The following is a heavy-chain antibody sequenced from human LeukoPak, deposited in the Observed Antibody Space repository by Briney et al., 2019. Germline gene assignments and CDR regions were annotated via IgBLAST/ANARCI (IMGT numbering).Heavy chain of an antibody. J-gene: IGHJ4*02. CDR3: ARSRGFGEILPFDY. D-gene: IGHD3-10*01. CDR1: GFTFNNFA. V-gene: IGHV3-23*01. Sequence: GGSLRLSCSASGFTFNNFAMTWVRQAPGKGLEWVSATSGSGASAYYADSVKGWFTISRDNSKTTIYLQMNSLRGEDTAVYYCARSRGFGEILPFDYWGQGTLVTVSS. CDR2: TSGSGASA.